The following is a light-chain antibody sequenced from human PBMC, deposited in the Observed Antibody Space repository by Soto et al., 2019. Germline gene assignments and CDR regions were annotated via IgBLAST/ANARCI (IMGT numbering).Light chain of an antibody. CDR3: CSYAGSYSYV. V-gene: IGLV2-11*01. CDR1: SSDVGGYNY. CDR2: DVT. J-gene: IGLJ1*01. Sequence: QSALTQPCSVSGSPGQSVAISCTGTSSDVGGYNYVSWYQQHPGKAPKLMIYDVTKRPSGVPDRFSASKSGNTASLTISGLQADDEADYYCCSYAGSYSYVFGTGIKVTVL.